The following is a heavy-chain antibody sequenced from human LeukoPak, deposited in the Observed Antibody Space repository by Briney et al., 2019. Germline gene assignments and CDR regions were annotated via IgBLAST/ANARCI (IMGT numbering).Heavy chain of an antibody. J-gene: IGHJ4*02. CDR3: AKGHGFGEDGILDY. CDR1: GLTFDDYT. CDR2: ISWDGGST. D-gene: IGHD3-10*01. V-gene: IGHV3-43*01. Sequence: GGSLRLSCVASGLTFDDYTMHWVRQAPGKGLEWVSLISWDGGSTYYADSVKGRFTISRDNSKNSLYVQMNSLRTEDTALYCCAKGHGFGEDGILDYWGQGTLVTVSS.